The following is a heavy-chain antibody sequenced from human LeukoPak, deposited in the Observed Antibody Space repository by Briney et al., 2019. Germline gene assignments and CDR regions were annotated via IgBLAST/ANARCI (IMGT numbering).Heavy chain of an antibody. CDR1: GFTFTSYS. J-gene: IGHJ4*02. Sequence: GGSLRLSCAASGFTFTSYSMNWVRQAPGKGLEWVSSIGGSGNYIYYADSVKGRFTISRDNAKNSLYLQMNSLRAEDTAVYYCAIATTEAGISASVTAYWGQGTLVTVSS. D-gene: IGHD6-13*01. CDR2: IGGSGNYI. V-gene: IGHV3-21*01. CDR3: AIATTEAGISASVTAY.